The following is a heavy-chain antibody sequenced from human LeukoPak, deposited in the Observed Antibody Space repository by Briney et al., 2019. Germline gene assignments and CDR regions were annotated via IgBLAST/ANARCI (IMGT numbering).Heavy chain of an antibody. CDR2: IESFSDGGTT. Sequence: KTGGSLRLSCIASGFTFSDACMSWVRQAPGKGLEWVARIESFSDGGTTDYAAPVKGRFTISRDDAKNTLFLQMNSLKTEDSALYYCSTDFYYFWSGPLWGQGSLVTVSS. D-gene: IGHD3-3*01. CDR3: STDFYYFWSGPL. V-gene: IGHV3-15*04. CDR1: GFTFSDAC. J-gene: IGHJ4*02.